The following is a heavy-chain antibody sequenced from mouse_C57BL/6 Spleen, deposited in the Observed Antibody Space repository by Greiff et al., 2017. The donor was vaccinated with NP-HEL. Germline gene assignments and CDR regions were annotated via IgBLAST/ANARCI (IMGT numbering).Heavy chain of an antibody. D-gene: IGHD2-2*01. J-gene: IGHJ3*01. CDR3: ARDGGYDGPPFAY. V-gene: IGHV5-4*01. CDR2: ISDGGSYT. CDR1: GFTFSSYA. Sequence: DVMLVESGGGLVKPGGSLKLSCAASGFTFSSYAMSWVRQTPEKRLEWVATISDGGSYTYYPDNVKGRFTISRDNAKNNLYLQMSHLKSEDTAMYYCARDGGYDGPPFAYWGQGTLVTVSA.